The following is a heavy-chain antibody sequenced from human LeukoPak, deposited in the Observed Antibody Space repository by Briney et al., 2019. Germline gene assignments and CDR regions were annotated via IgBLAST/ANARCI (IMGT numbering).Heavy chain of an antibody. Sequence: AGSLSLSCAASGFTFSSYCMHWVRQAPGKGLVWVSRINSGGSSTSYADSVKGRFNNSRDNANNTLYLQMNSLTAEYTAVCHCSRAVYYCSSTSCGFDYWGQGTLVTVSS. CDR1: GFTFSSYC. CDR3: SRAVYYCSSTSCGFDY. V-gene: IGHV3-74*01. CDR2: INSGGSST. J-gene: IGHJ4*02. D-gene: IGHD2-2*01.